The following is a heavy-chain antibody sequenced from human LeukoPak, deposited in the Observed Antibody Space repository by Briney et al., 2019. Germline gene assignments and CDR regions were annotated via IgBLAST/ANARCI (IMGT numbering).Heavy chain of an antibody. D-gene: IGHD3-10*01. CDR1: GFTYSSYA. Sequence: GGSLRLSCAASGFTYSSYAMSWVRQAPGKGLEWVSAISGSGGSTYSADSVKGRFTISRDNSKNTLYLQMNSLRAQDTAVYYCAQDFGAMVRGAFDYWGQGTLVTVSS. CDR3: AQDFGAMVRGAFDY. V-gene: IGHV3-23*01. CDR2: ISGSGGST. J-gene: IGHJ4*02.